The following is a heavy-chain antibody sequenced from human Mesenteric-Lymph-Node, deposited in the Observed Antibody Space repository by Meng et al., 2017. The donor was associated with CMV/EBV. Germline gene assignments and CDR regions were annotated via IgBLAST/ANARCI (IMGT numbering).Heavy chain of an antibody. V-gene: IGHV3-30*03. CDR1: GGSFSGYY. CDR3: ARDPSPYSGSYYYYYGMDV. Sequence: LSLTCAVYGGSFSGYYWSWIRQPPGKGLEWVAFIAYDGGSNKDYADSVKGRFTVSRDNSKNTLYLQMNSLRSEDTAVYYCARDPSPYSGSYYYYYGMDVWGQGTTVTVSS. CDR2: IAYDGGSNK. J-gene: IGHJ6*02. D-gene: IGHD1-26*01.